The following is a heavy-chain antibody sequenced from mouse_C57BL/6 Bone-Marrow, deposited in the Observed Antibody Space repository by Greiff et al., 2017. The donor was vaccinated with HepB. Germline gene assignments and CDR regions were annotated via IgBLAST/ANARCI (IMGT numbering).Heavy chain of an antibody. D-gene: IGHD2-10*02. CDR3: ARLPSNYYAMDY. CDR2: IFPGSGST. V-gene: IGHV1-75*01. J-gene: IGHJ4*01. CDR1: GYTFTDYY. Sequence: VHLVESGPELVKPGASVKISCKASGYTFTDYYINWVKQRPGQGLEWIGWIFPGSGSTYYNEKFKGKATLTVYKSSSTAYMLLSSLTSEDSAVYFCARLPSNYYAMDYWGQGTSVTVSS.